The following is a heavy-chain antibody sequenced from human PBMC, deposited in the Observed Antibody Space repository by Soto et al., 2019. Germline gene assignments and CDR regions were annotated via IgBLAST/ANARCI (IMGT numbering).Heavy chain of an antibody. Sequence: EVQLVGSGGGLVQPGGSLRLSCAASGFTFSSYWMSWFRQAPGKGLEWVANIKQDGSEENYVDSVKGRFTISRDNAKNALYLQMNSLRVEDTAVYYCAREIAARLWGKGTTVTVSS. CDR1: GFTFSSYW. D-gene: IGHD6-6*01. CDR2: IKQDGSEE. CDR3: AREIAARL. V-gene: IGHV3-7*01. J-gene: IGHJ6*04.